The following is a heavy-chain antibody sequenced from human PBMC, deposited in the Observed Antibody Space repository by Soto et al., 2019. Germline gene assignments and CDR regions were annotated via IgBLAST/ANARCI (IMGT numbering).Heavy chain of an antibody. J-gene: IGHJ4*02. Sequence: EVQLLESGGGLVQPGGSLRLSCAASGFTFRNYAMSWVRQAPGQGLEWVSAITNSGSNTYHADSVKGRFTISRDNSKDTLYLQMSSLRVEDSAIYYCAKASAGARPYYFDYWGQGALVTVSS. CDR3: AKASAGARPYYFDY. CDR1: GFTFRNYA. D-gene: IGHD6-13*01. CDR2: ITNSGSNT. V-gene: IGHV3-23*01.